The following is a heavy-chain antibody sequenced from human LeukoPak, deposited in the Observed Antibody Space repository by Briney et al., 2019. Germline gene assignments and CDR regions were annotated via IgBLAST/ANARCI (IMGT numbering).Heavy chain of an antibody. D-gene: IGHD5-12*01. CDR2: IKQDGSEK. J-gene: IGHJ4*02. Sequence: GGSLRLSCAASGFTFSSYWMSWVRQAPGKGLERVANIKQDGSEKYYVDSVKGRFTISRDNAKNSLYLQMNSLRAEDTAVYYCARVSLGGYSGYGASNFDYWGQGTLVTVSS. V-gene: IGHV3-7*01. CDR1: GFTFSSYW. CDR3: ARVSLGGYSGYGASNFDY.